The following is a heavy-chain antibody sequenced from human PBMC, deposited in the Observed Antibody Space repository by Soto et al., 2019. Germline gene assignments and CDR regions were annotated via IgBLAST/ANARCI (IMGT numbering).Heavy chain of an antibody. CDR1: RCTFSSYA. Sequence: GASVKVSVKASRCTFSSYAISWVRQAPGQGLEWMGGIITIFGTANYAQKFQGRVTITADESTSTDYTELSSMRSEDTDVYYCAREEYSSGWYHYNCYSHGMDVWGQGTMVTVSS. CDR2: IITIFGTA. CDR3: AREEYSSGWYHYNCYSHGMDV. D-gene: IGHD6-19*01. V-gene: IGHV1-69*13. J-gene: IGHJ6*02.